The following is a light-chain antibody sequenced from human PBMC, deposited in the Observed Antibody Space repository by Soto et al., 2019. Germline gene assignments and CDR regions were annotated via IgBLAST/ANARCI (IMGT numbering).Light chain of an antibody. CDR3: SSYTSSSTVV. J-gene: IGLJ2*01. V-gene: IGLV2-14*01. CDR1: SSDVGGYNY. Sequence: QSALTQPASVSGSPGQSITISCSETSSDVGGYNYVSWYQQHPGKAPKLMIYDVSNRPSGVSNRFSGSRSGNTASLTISGLQPEDEADHYCSSYTSSSTVVFGGGTKVTVL. CDR2: DVS.